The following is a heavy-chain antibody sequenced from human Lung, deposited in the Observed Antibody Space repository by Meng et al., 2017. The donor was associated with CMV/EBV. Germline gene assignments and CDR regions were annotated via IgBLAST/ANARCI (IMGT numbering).Heavy chain of an antibody. V-gene: IGHV4-4*02. J-gene: IGHJ4*02. CDR3: ARVVTALWGYYFDY. CDR2: IYHSGST. D-gene: IGHD2-21*02. Sequence: QGQLQGPGPGLVKPSGTRSLTGAVSGGSISSSNWWSWVRQPPGKGLEWIGEIYHSGSTNYNPSLKSRVTISVDKSKNQFSLKLSSVTAADTAVYYCARVVTALWGYYFDYWGQGTLVTVSS. CDR1: GGSISSSNW.